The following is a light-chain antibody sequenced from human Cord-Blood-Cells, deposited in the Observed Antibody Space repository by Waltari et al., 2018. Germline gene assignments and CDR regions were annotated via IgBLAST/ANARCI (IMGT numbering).Light chain of an antibody. Sequence: QSALTQPASVSGSPGQSLTVPCTGTSRDVGSYNLVSWYQQHPGKAPKHMIYEGSKRPSGVSNRFSGSKSGNTASLTISGLQAEDEADYYCCSYAGSSTLVFGGGTKLTVL. CDR2: EGS. J-gene: IGLJ2*01. V-gene: IGLV2-23*01. CDR3: CSYAGSSTLV. CDR1: SRDVGSYNL.